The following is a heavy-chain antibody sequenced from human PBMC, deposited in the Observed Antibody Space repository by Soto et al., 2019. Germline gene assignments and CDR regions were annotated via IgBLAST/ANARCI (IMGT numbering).Heavy chain of an antibody. CDR1: GGSISSGGYY. V-gene: IGHV4-31*03. CDR2: IYYSGST. CDR3: ARGYSSSPSGYFDY. D-gene: IGHD6-13*01. J-gene: IGHJ4*02. Sequence: SETLSLTCTVSGGSISSGGYYWSWIRQHPGKGLEWIGYIYYSGSTYYNPSLKSRVTISVDTSKNQFSLKLSSVTAADTAVYYCARGYSSSPSGYFDYWGQGTLVTVSS.